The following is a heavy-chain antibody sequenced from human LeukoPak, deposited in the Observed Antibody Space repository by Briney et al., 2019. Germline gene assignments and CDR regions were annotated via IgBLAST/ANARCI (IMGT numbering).Heavy chain of an antibody. D-gene: IGHD3-22*01. J-gene: IGHJ4*02. Sequence: GASVKVSCKASGGTFSSYAISWVRQAPGQGLEWMGRIIPILGIANYAQKFQGRVTITADKSTSTAYMELSSLRSEDTAVYYCARDLPRDYYDSSGYYGGFDYWGQGTLVTVSS. V-gene: IGHV1-69*04. CDR1: GGTFSSYA. CDR2: IIPILGIA. CDR3: ARDLPRDYYDSSGYYGGFDY.